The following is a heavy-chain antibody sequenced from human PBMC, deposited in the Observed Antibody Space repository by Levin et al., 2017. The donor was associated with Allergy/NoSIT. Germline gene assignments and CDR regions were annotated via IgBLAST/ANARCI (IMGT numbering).Heavy chain of an antibody. CDR2: ISAYNGNT. CDR1: GYTFTSYG. D-gene: IGHD2-2*02. CDR3: ARRARYCSSTSCDREYSWFDP. J-gene: IGHJ5*02. Sequence: ASVKVSCKASGYTFTSYGISWVRQAPGQGLEWMGWISAYNGNTKYAQNLQGRVTMTTDTSTSTAYMELGSLTSDDTAVYYCARRARYCSSTSCDREYSWFDPWGQGTLVTVSS. V-gene: IGHV1-18*01.